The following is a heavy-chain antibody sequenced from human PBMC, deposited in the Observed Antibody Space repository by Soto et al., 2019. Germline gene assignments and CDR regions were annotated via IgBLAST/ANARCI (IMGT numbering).Heavy chain of an antibody. V-gene: IGHV3-30*18. Sequence: QVQLVESGGGVVQPGRSLRLSCAASGFTFSSYGMHWVRQAPGKGLEWVAVISYDGSNKYYADSVKGRFTISRDNSKNTLYLQMNSLRAEDRAVYYCAKQERVKAFDIWGQGTMVTVSS. CDR1: GFTFSSYG. CDR3: AKQERVKAFDI. J-gene: IGHJ3*02. CDR2: ISYDGSNK. D-gene: IGHD3-10*01.